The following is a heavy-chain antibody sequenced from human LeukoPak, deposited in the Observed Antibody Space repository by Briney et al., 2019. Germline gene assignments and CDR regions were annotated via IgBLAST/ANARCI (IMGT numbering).Heavy chain of an antibody. D-gene: IGHD3-10*01. Sequence: QAGGSLRLSCAASGFTFDDYAMHWIRHAPGKGLEWVSLISWDGGGTYYADSVKGRFIISRDSSKNSLYLQMNSLRAEDTALYYCAKDMAAYYYASGNIDYWGQGTLVTVSS. J-gene: IGHJ4*02. CDR3: AKDMAAYYYASGNIDY. CDR2: ISWDGGGT. V-gene: IGHV3-43D*03. CDR1: GFTFDDYA.